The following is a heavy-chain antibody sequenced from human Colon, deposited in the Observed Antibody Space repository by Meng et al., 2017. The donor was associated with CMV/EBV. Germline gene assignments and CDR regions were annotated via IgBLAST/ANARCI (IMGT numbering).Heavy chain of an antibody. CDR2: IIPILGIA. CDR1: GGTFSSYA. Sequence: SVKVSCKASGGTFSSYAISWVRQAPGQGLEWMGGIIPILGIANYAQKFQGRVTITADKSTSTAYMELSSLRAEDTAVYYCAKPYGSGSSRWFDPWGQGTLVTVSS. V-gene: IGHV1-69*10. D-gene: IGHD3-10*01. J-gene: IGHJ5*02. CDR3: AKPYGSGSSRWFDP.